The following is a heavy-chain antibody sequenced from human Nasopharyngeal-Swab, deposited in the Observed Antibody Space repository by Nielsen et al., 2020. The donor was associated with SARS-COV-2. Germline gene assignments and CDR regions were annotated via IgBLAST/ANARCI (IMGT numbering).Heavy chain of an antibody. J-gene: IGHJ4*02. V-gene: IGHV3-23*01. Sequence: GGSLRLSCAASGFTFSSYAMSWVRQAPGKGLEWVSAISSHGSSTYYADSVKGRFTISRDNSQNTLFLQMNSLRAEDTAVYYCAKEVDPRLWFGDLALDYWGQGTLVTVSS. D-gene: IGHD3-10*01. CDR1: GFTFSSYA. CDR3: AKEVDPRLWFGDLALDY. CDR2: ISSHGSST.